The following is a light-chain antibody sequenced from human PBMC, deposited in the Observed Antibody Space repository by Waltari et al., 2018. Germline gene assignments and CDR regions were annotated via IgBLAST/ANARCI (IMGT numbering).Light chain of an antibody. V-gene: IGKV3-11*01. CDR2: ETS. J-gene: IGKJ1*01. CDR3: HQRHHGWT. CDR1: QSVLSH. Sequence: EIVLTQSPATLSFSQGERATLSCRASQSVLSHLAWFQQKPGQAPRLLMFETSQRAPGIPARFSGSGYGTEFTLVVSRLEPEDFAIYYCHQRHHGWTFGHGTKVEVK.